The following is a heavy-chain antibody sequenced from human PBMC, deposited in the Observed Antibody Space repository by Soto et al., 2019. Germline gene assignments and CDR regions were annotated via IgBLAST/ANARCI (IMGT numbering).Heavy chain of an antibody. Sequence: SETLSLTCTVSGGSISSYYWSWIRQPAGKGLEWIGRIYTSGSTNYNPSLKSRVTMSVDTSKNQFSLKLSSVTAADTAVYYCARAGYDILTGPGAFDIWGQGTMVTVSS. V-gene: IGHV4-4*07. D-gene: IGHD3-9*01. CDR1: GGSISSYY. CDR2: IYTSGST. CDR3: ARAGYDILTGPGAFDI. J-gene: IGHJ3*02.